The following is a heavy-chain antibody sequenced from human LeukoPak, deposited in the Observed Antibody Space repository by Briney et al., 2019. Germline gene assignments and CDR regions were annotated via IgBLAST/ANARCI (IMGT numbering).Heavy chain of an antibody. D-gene: IGHD3-16*01. Sequence: GGSLRLSCAASRFTVSSSYMSWVRQAPGKGLEWVSAISGSGGSTYYADSVKGRFTISRDNSKNTLYLQMNSLRAEDTAVYYCAKEDDYVWGSYGPIDYWGQGTLVTVSS. CDR3: AKEDDYVWGSYGPIDY. CDR1: RFTVSSSY. J-gene: IGHJ4*02. V-gene: IGHV3-23*01. CDR2: ISGSGGST.